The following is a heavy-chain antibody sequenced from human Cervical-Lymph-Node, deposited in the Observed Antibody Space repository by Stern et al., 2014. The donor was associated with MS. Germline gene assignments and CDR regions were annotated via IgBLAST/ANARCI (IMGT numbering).Heavy chain of an antibody. J-gene: IGHJ4*02. CDR3: AIGRSWFTWLDH. CDR1: GYTFSGYY. Sequence: VQLVQSGAEAKKPGASVKVSCKASGYTFSGYYLHWVRQAPGQGLEWMGLINPSDGSKTYAQKFQGRVTLTSEASTNTAYMELNSLRSEDTAVFYCAIGRSWFTWLDHWGQGTLVTVSP. V-gene: IGHV1-46*01. CDR2: INPSDGSK. D-gene: IGHD3-16*01.